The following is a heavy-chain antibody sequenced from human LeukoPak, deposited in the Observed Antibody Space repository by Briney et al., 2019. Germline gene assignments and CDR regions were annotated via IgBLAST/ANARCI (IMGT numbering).Heavy chain of an antibody. V-gene: IGHV1-18*04. D-gene: IGHD2-15*01. CDR1: GYTFTSYG. CDR2: ISAYNGNT. Sequence: GASVKLSCKASGYTFTSYGISWVRQAPGQGLEWMGWISAYNGNTNYAQELQGRVTMTTDTFTSTAYMELRSLRSDDTAVYYCASGVVVARFDYWGQGILVTVSS. CDR3: ASGVVVARFDY. J-gene: IGHJ4*02.